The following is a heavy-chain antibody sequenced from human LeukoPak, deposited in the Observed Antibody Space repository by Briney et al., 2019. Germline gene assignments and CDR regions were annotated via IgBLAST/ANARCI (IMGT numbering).Heavy chain of an antibody. J-gene: IGHJ4*02. CDR3: AKDFSPYYYDSSGYYVFDY. CDR2: ISGSGAGT. V-gene: IGHV3-23*01. Sequence: GGSLRVSCAASGFTFSSYAMSWVRQAPGKGLEWVSAISGSGAGTYHADSVKGRFTISRDNSKNTLYLQMNSLRAEDTAVYYCAKDFSPYYYDSSGYYVFDYWGQGTLVTVSS. CDR1: GFTFSSYA. D-gene: IGHD3-22*01.